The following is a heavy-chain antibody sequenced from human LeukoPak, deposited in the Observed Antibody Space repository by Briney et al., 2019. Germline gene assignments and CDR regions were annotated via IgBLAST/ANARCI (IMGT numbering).Heavy chain of an antibody. CDR3: ARDLGGPYCSGGSCYEGY. J-gene: IGHJ4*02. CDR2: ISSSSSYI. D-gene: IGHD2-15*01. Sequence: GGSLRLSCAASGFTFSSYSMNWVRQAPGKGLEWVSSISSSSSYIYYADSVKGRFTISRDNAKNSLYLQMNSLRAEDTAVYYCARDLGGPYCSGGSCYEGYWGQGTLVTDSS. CDR1: GFTFSSYS. V-gene: IGHV3-21*01.